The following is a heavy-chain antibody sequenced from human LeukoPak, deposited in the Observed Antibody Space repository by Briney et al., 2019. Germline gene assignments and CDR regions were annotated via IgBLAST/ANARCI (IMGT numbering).Heavy chain of an antibody. CDR3: AREYYDNNGRKYAFDV. J-gene: IGHJ3*01. CDR1: GYTFSGYY. Sequence: ASVKVSCKASGYTFSGYYIHWVRQAPGQGLEWMGSIDPTSGGTRNAQRFQGRVTMTRDTSISTAYMELIRLTSGDTAVYFCAREYYDNNGRKYAFDVWGQGTMVTVSS. D-gene: IGHD3-22*01. V-gene: IGHV1-2*02. CDR2: IDPTSGGT.